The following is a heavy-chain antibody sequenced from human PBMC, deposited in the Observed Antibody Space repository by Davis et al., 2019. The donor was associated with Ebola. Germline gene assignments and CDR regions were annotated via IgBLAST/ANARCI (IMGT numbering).Heavy chain of an antibody. V-gene: IGHV4-38-2*02. D-gene: IGHD2-8*01. J-gene: IGHJ3*01. CDR3: AIDSPPGYGTNL. CDR2: IYHSGST. Sequence: PSETLSLTCTVSGYSISSGYYWGWIRQPPGKGLEWIGSIYHSGSTYYNPSLKSRVTISVDTSKNQFSLKLSSVTAADTAVYYCAIDSPPGYGTNLWGQGTMVTVSS. CDR1: GYSISSGYY.